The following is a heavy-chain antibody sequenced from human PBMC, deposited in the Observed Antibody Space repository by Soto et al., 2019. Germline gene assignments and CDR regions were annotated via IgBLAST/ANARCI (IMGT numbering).Heavy chain of an antibody. J-gene: IGHJ4*02. D-gene: IGHD1-1*01. CDR1: GFSINNGAVG. CDR2: LYWNDDK. V-gene: IGHV2-5*01. Sequence: QITLKESGQTLVKPTQTLTLVCTLSGFSINNGAVGVGWIRQPPGKAPEWLALLYWNDDKWYSPSLRYRLSVTKDSSKNXXXXXXXXXXXXXXXXXXXXXXXXXXNNLFFDQWGQGALVTVSS. CDR3: XXXXXXXNNLFFDQ.